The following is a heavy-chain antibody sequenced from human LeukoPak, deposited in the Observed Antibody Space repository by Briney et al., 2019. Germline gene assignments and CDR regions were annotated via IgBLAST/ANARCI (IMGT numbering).Heavy chain of an antibody. D-gene: IGHD5-18*01. Sequence: GRSLRLSCAASGFTFDDYAMHWVRQAPGKGLEWVSGISWNSGSIGYADSVKGRFTISRDNAENSLYLQMNSLRAEDTALYYCAKGSLFSMVTAGSDPWGQGTLVTVSS. CDR3: AKGSLFSMVTAGSDP. CDR1: GFTFDDYA. J-gene: IGHJ5*02. V-gene: IGHV3-9*01. CDR2: ISWNSGSI.